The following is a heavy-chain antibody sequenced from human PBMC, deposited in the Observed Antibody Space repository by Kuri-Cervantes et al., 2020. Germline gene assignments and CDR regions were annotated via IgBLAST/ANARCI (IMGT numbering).Heavy chain of an antibody. V-gene: IGHV3-23*01. Sequence: GESLKISCAASGFTFSSYAMSWVRQAPGKGLEWVSAISGSGGSKYYADSVKGRFTISRDNSKNTLYLQMNSLRAEDTAVYYCAKDPYYGSGSYYLPTHFDYWGQGTLVTVSS. CDR2: ISGSGGSK. J-gene: IGHJ4*02. CDR1: GFTFSSYA. D-gene: IGHD3-10*01. CDR3: AKDPYYGSGSYYLPTHFDY.